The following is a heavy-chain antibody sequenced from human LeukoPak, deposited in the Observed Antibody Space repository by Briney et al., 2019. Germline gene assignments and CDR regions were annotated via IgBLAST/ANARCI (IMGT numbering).Heavy chain of an antibody. J-gene: IGHJ5*02. CDR2: IRFDGSNK. CDR1: GFTFSDYG. D-gene: IGHD3-10*01. CDR3: AREDGSTTLANRFDP. Sequence: GGSLRLSCAASGFTFSDYGMHWVRQAPGKGLEWVSFIRFDGSNKYSADSVKGRFTISRDNSKNTLYLQMNSLRAEDTAVYYCAREDGSTTLANRFDPWGQGILVTVSS. V-gene: IGHV3-30*02.